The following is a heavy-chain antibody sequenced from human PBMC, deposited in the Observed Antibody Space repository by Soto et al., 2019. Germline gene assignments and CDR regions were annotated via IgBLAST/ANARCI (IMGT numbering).Heavy chain of an antibody. J-gene: IGHJ4*02. CDR2: IIPILDIA. D-gene: IGHD2-8*02. CDR1: GGNFNTYT. V-gene: IGHV1-69*02. CDR3: ARSLGLCTGSGCRDY. Sequence: QVQLLQSGTEVKKPGSSAKVSCRASGGNFNTYTISWVRQAPGQGLEWLGRIIPILDIASYAQKFQGRVNIPADKSTNTVYMELSSLRSEDTAVYFCARSLGLCTGSGCRDYWGQGTLVSVSP.